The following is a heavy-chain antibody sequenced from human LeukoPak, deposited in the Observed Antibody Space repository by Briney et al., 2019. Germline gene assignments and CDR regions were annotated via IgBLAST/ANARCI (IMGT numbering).Heavy chain of an antibody. D-gene: IGHD3-10*01. Sequence: GASVKVSCKASGYTFTSYYMHWVRQAPGQGLEWMGIINPSGGSTSYAQKFQGRVTMTTDTSTSTAYMELRSLRSDDTAVYYCAIAPDYYGSGSYSTGDWGQGTLVTVSS. CDR2: INPSGGST. V-gene: IGHV1-46*01. CDR1: GYTFTSYY. J-gene: IGHJ4*02. CDR3: AIAPDYYGSGSYSTGD.